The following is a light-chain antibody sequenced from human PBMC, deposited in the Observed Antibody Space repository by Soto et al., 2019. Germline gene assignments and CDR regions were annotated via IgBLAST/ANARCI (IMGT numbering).Light chain of an antibody. CDR3: CSYAGSSFYV. CDR1: SSDVGSYNL. CDR2: EVS. V-gene: IGLV2-23*02. Sequence: QTVLTQPASVSGYPGQSITISCTGTSSDVGSYNLVSWYQQHPGKAPKLMIYEVSKRPSGVSNRFSGSKSGNTASLTISGLQAEDEADYYCCSYAGSSFYVFGTGTKVTV. J-gene: IGLJ1*01.